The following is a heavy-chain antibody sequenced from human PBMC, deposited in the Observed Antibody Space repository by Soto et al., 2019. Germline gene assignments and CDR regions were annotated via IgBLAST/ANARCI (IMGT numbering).Heavy chain of an antibody. CDR3: VRVVPSAEAWFGP. V-gene: IGHV1-18*01. CDR2: ISLYSYGT. J-gene: IGHJ5*02. D-gene: IGHD2-2*01. Sequence: QVQLVQSGGEVKRPGASVKVSCKTSGYTFSNYGITWVRQAPGQPLEWLGWISLYSYGTNFAQKFQGRVSMTTDTSTTTAYMELRSLRSDDTAVYYCVRVVPSAEAWFGPWGQGTLGTVSS. CDR1: GYTFSNYG.